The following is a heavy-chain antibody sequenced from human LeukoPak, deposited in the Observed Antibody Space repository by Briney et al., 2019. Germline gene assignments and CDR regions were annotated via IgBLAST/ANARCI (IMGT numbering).Heavy chain of an antibody. CDR2: ISDSFRIT. Sequence: PGGSLRLSCAASGFPFSSYAMSWVRQPPGKGLECVSTISDSFRITDDADSVKGRFTISRDNSKNTLYLQMNTLRAEDTAVYYCAKRHGDYFDCWGQGTLVTVSS. CDR1: GFPFSSYA. J-gene: IGHJ4*02. D-gene: IGHD4-17*01. CDR3: AKRHGDYFDC. V-gene: IGHV3-23*01.